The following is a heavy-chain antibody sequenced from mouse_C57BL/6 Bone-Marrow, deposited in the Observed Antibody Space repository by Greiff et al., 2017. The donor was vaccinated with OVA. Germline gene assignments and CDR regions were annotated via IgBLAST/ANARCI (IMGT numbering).Heavy chain of an antibody. V-gene: IGHV5-2*01. CDR1: EYEFPSYD. CDR2: INSDGGST. Sequence: EVKLVESGGGLVQPGESLKLSCESNEYEFPSYDMSWVRKTPEKRLELVAAINSDGGSTYYPDTMARRFIISRDKTKKTLYLQMSSLRSDQTALYYCARGIYGNCSFGCWGQGTLVTVSA. CDR3: ARGIYGNCSFGC. J-gene: IGHJ3*01. D-gene: IGHD2-1*01.